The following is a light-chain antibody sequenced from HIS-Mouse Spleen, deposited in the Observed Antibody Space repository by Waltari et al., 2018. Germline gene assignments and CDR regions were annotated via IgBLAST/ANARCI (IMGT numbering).Light chain of an antibody. J-gene: IGLJ2*01. V-gene: IGLV3-10*01. CDR2: EDD. CDR1: ALPKKY. Sequence: SYELTQPPSVSVSPGQTARITCSGDALPKKYAYWYQQKSGQAPVLVIYEDDKRPSGFPERFSGSSSGTMATLTISGAQVEDEADYYCYSTDSSGNHRVFGGGTKLTVL. CDR3: YSTDSSGNHRV.